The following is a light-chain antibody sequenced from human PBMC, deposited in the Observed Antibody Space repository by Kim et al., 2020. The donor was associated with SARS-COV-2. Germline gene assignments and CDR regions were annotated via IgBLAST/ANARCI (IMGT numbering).Light chain of an antibody. CDR1: SGHSSYA. J-gene: IGLJ3*02. Sequence: QPVLTQSPSASASLGASVKLTCTLSSGHSSYAIAWHQQQPEKGPRYLMKLNSDGSHSKGDGIPDRFSGSSSGAEGYLTISSLQSEDEADYYCQTWGTGIRVFGGGTQLTVL. CDR3: QTWGTGIRV. CDR2: LNSDGSH. V-gene: IGLV4-69*01.